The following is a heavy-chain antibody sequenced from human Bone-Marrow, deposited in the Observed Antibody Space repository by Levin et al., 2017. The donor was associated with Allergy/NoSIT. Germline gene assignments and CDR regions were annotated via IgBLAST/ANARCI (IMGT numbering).Heavy chain of an antibody. CDR1: GGSISSGTYY. J-gene: IGHJ4*02. CDR2: LSYSGST. CDR3: ARTYSSGWDYFDY. V-gene: IGHV4-31*03. D-gene: IGHD6-19*01. Sequence: SETLSLTCTVSGGSISSGTYYWSWIRQRPGKGLEWIGYLSYSGSTYYNPSLKSRVTISDDSAKNQFSLKVTSVTAADTAVYYCARTYSSGWDYFDYWGQGTLVTVSS.